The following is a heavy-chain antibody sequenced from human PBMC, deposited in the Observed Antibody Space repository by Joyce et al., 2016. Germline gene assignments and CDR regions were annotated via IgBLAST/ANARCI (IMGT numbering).Heavy chain of an antibody. J-gene: IGHJ4*02. V-gene: IGHV1-69*01. Sequence: QVQLMQSGAEVRKPGSSVTVSCQSSGGTFSTSSINWGRQASGQGLEWMGGIIPVFRATNYAQMFQGRVTITADEPTSTVYMELNRLRFDDTAIYYCATPLLAGATRGPFDYWGQGALVTVSS. CDR1: GGTFSTSS. CDR2: IIPVFRAT. D-gene: IGHD2-15*01. CDR3: ATPLLAGATRGPFDY.